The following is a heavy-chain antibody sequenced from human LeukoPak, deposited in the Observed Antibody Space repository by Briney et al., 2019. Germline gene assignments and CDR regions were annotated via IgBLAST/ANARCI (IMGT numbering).Heavy chain of an antibody. D-gene: IGHD3-16*01. CDR2: ISAYNGNT. V-gene: IGHV1-18*01. J-gene: IGHJ6*03. CDR3: ARWGKGVPCKPYYYYVAV. CDR1: GYTFTSYD. Sequence: GASVKVSCKASGYTFTSYDINWVRQAPGQGLEWMGWISAYNGNTNYAQKFQGRVTMTADTSTSTAYMELRRLRSDDTAVYYCARWGKGVPCKPYYYYVAVWGKGTTVTVSS.